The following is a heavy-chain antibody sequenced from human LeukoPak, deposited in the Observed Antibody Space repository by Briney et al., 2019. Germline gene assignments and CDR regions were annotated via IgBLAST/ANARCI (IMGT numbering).Heavy chain of an antibody. V-gene: IGHV1-2*02. CDR3: ASASYYYDSSGYCFDY. Sequence: ASVKVSCKASGYTFTGYYMHWVRQAPGQGLEWMGWINPNSGGTNYAQKFQGRVTMTRGTSISTAYMELSRLRSDDTAVYYCASASYYYDSSGYCFDYWGQGTLVTVSS. CDR2: INPNSGGT. J-gene: IGHJ4*02. CDR1: GYTFTGYY. D-gene: IGHD3-22*01.